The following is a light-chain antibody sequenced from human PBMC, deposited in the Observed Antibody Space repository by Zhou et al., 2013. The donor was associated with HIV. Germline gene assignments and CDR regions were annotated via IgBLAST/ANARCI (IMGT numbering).Light chain of an antibody. V-gene: IGKV1-5*03. Sequence: DIQMTQFPSTLPASVGDRVTITCRASQSISNWLAWYQQKPGKAPKLLIYKASSLESGVPSRFSGSGSGTEFTLTISSLQPDDFATYYCQQYNSYLYTFGQGTKLEIK. J-gene: IGKJ2*01. CDR1: QSISNW. CDR2: KAS. CDR3: QQYNSYLYT.